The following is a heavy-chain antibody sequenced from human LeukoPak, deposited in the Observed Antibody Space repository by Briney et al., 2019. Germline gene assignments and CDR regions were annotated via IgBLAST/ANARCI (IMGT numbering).Heavy chain of an antibody. CDR1: GGSFSGYY. Sequence: SETLSLTCAVYGGSFSGYYWSWIRQPPAQGLEWIGEIDHSGSTNYIPSLTSRVTISVDTSKNQFSLKLSSVTAADTAVYYCAAKSAHYYNSSGYYLNWFDPWGQGTLVTVSS. D-gene: IGHD3-22*01. CDR2: IDHSGST. J-gene: IGHJ5*02. V-gene: IGHV4-34*01. CDR3: AAKSAHYYNSSGYYLNWFDP.